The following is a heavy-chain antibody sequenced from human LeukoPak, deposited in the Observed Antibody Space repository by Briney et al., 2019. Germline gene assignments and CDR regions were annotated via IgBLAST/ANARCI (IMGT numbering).Heavy chain of an antibody. CDR2: IKSKTDGGTT. Sequence: GGSLRLSCAASGFTFSNAWMSWVRQAPGKGLEWVGRIKSKTDGGTTDYAAPVKGRFTISRDDSKNTLYLQMNSLKTEDTAVYYCTTESPPNYYDSSGYLSTPDYWGQGTLVTVSS. CDR1: GFTFSNAW. D-gene: IGHD3-22*01. V-gene: IGHV3-15*01. CDR3: TTESPPNYYDSSGYLSTPDY. J-gene: IGHJ4*02.